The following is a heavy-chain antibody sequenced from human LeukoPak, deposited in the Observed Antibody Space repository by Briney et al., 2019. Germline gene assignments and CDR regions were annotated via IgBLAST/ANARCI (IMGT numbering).Heavy chain of an antibody. Sequence: GGSLRLSCAASGFTFSSYAMHWVRQAPGKGLEWVAVISYDGSNKYYADSVKGRFTISRDNSKNTLYLQMNSLRAEDTAVYYCAREGGSRGNYDFWSGSYYFDYWGQGTLVTVSS. CDR1: GFTFSSYA. CDR3: AREGGSRGNYDFWSGSYYFDY. CDR2: ISYDGSNK. D-gene: IGHD3-3*01. J-gene: IGHJ4*02. V-gene: IGHV3-30-3*01.